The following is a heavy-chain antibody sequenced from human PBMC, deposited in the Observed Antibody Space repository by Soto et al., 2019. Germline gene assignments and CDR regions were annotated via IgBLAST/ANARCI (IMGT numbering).Heavy chain of an antibody. J-gene: IGHJ4*02. V-gene: IGHV4-4*02. D-gene: IGHD3-3*01. CDR2: IYHSGST. CDR3: ARPTKNSDFWSGYYGFDY. Sequence: PSETLSLTCAVSGGSISSSNWWSWVRQPPGKGLEWIGEIYHSGSTNYNPSLKSRVTISVDKSKNQFSLKLSSVTAADTAVYYCARPTKNSDFWSGYYGFDYWGPVTLFTVYS. CDR1: GGSISSSNW.